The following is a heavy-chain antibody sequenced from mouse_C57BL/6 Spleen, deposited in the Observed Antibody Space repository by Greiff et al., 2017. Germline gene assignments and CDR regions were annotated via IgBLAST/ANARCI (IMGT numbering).Heavy chain of an antibody. CDR1: GFTFSDYG. D-gene: IGHD2-4*01. CDR2: ISSGSSTI. CDR3: ARRDYDDVDWYFDV. V-gene: IGHV5-17*01. J-gene: IGHJ1*03. Sequence: EVKLQESGGGLVKPGGSLKLSCAASGFTFSDYGMHWVRQAPEKGLEWVAYISSGSSTIYYADTVKGRFTISRDNAKNTLFLQMTSLRSEDTAMYYCARRDYDDVDWYFDVWGTGTTVTVSS.